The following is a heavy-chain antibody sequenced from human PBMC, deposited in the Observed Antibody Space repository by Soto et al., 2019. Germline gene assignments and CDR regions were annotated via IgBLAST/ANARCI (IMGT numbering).Heavy chain of an antibody. D-gene: IGHD2-8*02. CDR2: ISPKSGGT. V-gene: IGHV1-2*02. J-gene: IGHJ4*02. CDR3: AITPGYISYWYYFDL. CDR1: GYTFINYY. Sequence: QVPLVQSGAEVKKPGASVKISCEASGYTFINYYMQWVRHAPGQGFAWMGRISPKSGGTNYAQKFHGRVSMTWDTSLKTAYMELSSLMSEDTAVYFRAITPGYISYWYYFDLWGQGTKVTVS.